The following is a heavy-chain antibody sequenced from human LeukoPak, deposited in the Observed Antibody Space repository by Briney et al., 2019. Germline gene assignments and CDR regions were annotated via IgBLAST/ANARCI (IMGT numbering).Heavy chain of an antibody. V-gene: IGHV4-31*03. D-gene: IGHD6-19*01. CDR1: GGSISSGGYY. CDR3: SRDYSSGWFFDY. CDR2: IYYSGST. Sequence: PSETLSLTCTVSGGSISSGGYYWSWIRQHPGKGLEWIGYIYYSGSTYYNPSLKSRAIISVYTSKNQFSLKLSSVPAADTAVYYCSRDYSSGWFFDYWGQGTLVTVSS. J-gene: IGHJ4*02.